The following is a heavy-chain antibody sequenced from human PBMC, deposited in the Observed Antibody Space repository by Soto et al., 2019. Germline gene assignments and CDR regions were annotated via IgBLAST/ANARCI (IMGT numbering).Heavy chain of an antibody. Sequence: QVQLQESGPGLVKPSQTLSLTCTVSGGSISSGGYYWSWIRQHPGKGLEWIGYIYYSGSTYYNPSLTSRVTISVDTSKNQFSLKLSSVTAADTAVYYCARSDQTTVTTSSLDYWGQGTLVTVSS. CDR2: IYYSGST. D-gene: IGHD4-17*01. CDR1: GGSISSGGYY. V-gene: IGHV4-31*03. CDR3: ARSDQTTVTTSSLDY. J-gene: IGHJ4*02.